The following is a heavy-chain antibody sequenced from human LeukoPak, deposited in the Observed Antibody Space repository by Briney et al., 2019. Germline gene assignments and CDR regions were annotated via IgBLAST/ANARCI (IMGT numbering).Heavy chain of an antibody. Sequence: GGSLRLSCAASGFTFSSYVMHWVRQAPGKGLEWVAIISYDGSNEYYADSVKGRFTISRDNSKNTLYLQMNSLRAEDTAVYYCAKDRRPNNYYASGSDYWGQGTLVTVSS. J-gene: IGHJ4*02. CDR2: ISYDGSNE. CDR3: AKDRRPNNYYASGSDY. D-gene: IGHD3-10*01. V-gene: IGHV3-30*04. CDR1: GFTFSSYV.